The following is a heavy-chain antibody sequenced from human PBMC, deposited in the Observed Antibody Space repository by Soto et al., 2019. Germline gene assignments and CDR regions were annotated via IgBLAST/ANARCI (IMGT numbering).Heavy chain of an antibody. Sequence: SMKVSCKASGFTFTSSAVQWVRQARGQRLEWIGWIVVGSGNTNYAQKFQERVTITRDMSTSTAYMELSSLRSEDTAVYYCAAGGYGYGGYVNYYYYGMDVWGQGTTVTLSS. CDR3: AAGGYGYGGYVNYYYYGMDV. CDR2: IVVGSGNT. D-gene: IGHD5-12*01. J-gene: IGHJ6*02. V-gene: IGHV1-58*01. CDR1: GFTFTSSA.